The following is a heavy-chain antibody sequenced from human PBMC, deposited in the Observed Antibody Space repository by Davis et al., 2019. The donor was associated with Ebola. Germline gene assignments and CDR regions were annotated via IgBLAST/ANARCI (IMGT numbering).Heavy chain of an antibody. CDR1: GFTFSSYG. CDR2: IWYDGSNK. J-gene: IGHJ6*02. CDR3: ARGGDIVVVVAATDYYGMDV. Sequence: GGSLRLSCAASGFTFSSYGMHWVRQAPGKGLEWVAVIWYDGSNKYYADSVKGRFTISRDNSKNTLYLQMNSLRAEDTAVYYCARGGDIVVVVAATDYYGMDVWGQGTTVTVSS. V-gene: IGHV3-33*01. D-gene: IGHD2-15*01.